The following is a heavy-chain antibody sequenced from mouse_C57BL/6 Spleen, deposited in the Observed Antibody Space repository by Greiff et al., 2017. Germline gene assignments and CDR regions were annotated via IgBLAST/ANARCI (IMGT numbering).Heavy chain of an antibody. D-gene: IGHD4-1*01. V-gene: IGHV1-18*01. Sequence: VQLQQSGPELVKPGASVKIPCKASGYTFTDYNMDWVKQSHGKSLEWIGDINPNNGGTIYNQKFKGKATLTVDKSSSTAYMELLSLTSEDTAVYYCARSNWDSYAMDYWGQGTSVTVSS. J-gene: IGHJ4*01. CDR3: ARSNWDSYAMDY. CDR1: GYTFTDYN. CDR2: INPNNGGT.